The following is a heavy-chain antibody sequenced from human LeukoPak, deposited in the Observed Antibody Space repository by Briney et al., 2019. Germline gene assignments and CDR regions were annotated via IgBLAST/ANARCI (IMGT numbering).Heavy chain of an antibody. CDR3: ARVLYYYDSSGSRYSFDY. CDR1: GYTFISYG. CDR2: SSAYNGDT. Sequence: GASVKVCCKASGYTFISYGLSWVRQAPGQGLEWMGWSSAYNGDTNYAQRLQGRVTMTTDTSTTTAYMELRSLRSDDTAVYYCARVLYYYDSSGSRYSFDYWGQGTLVTVSS. J-gene: IGHJ4*02. V-gene: IGHV1-18*04. D-gene: IGHD3-22*01.